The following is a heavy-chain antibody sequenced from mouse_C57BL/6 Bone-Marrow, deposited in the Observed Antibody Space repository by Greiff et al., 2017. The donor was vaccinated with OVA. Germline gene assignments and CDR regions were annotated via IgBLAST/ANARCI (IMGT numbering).Heavy chain of an antibody. CDR1: GYTFTSYW. Sequence: QVQLQQPGAELVKPGASVKLSCKASGYTFTSYWMHWVKQRPGQGLEWIGMIHPNSGSTNYNEKFKSKATLTVDKSSSTAYMQLSSLTSEDSAVYYCARRRGYGYDEGFFDYWGQGTTLTVSS. CDR3: ARRRGYGYDEGFFDY. J-gene: IGHJ2*01. V-gene: IGHV1-64*01. D-gene: IGHD2-2*01. CDR2: IHPNSGST.